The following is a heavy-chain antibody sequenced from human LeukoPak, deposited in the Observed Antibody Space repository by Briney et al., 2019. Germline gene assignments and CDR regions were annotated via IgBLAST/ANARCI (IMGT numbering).Heavy chain of an antibody. CDR2: INGGGDAT. D-gene: IGHD2-2*01. Sequence: GGSLRLSCAASGFTFSSYAMSWVRQAPEKGLEWVSAINGGGDATEYADSVKGRFTISRDNSKNTLYLQMNSLRPDDTAVYYCARCTASCYANAFDVWGQGTLLTVSS. V-gene: IGHV3-23*01. CDR3: ARCTASCYANAFDV. CDR1: GFTFSSYA. J-gene: IGHJ3*01.